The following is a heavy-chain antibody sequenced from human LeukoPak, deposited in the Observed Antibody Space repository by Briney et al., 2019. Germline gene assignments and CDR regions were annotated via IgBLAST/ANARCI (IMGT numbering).Heavy chain of an antibody. Sequence: SETLSLTCTVSGGSISSYYWSWIRQPPGKGLEWIGSIYYSGSTNYNPSLKSRVTISVDTSKNQFSLKLSSVTAADTAVYYCARGVGYSSYYYYMDVWGKGTTVTVSS. CDR3: ARGVGYSSYYYYMDV. J-gene: IGHJ6*03. D-gene: IGHD5-18*01. CDR1: GGSISSYY. V-gene: IGHV4-59*12. CDR2: IYYSGST.